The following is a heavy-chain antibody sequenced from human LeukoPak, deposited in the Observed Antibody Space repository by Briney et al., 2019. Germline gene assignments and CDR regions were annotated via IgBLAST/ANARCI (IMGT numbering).Heavy chain of an antibody. CDR1: GGSISSYY. Sequence: PSETLSLTCTVPGGSISSYYWSWIRQPPGKGLEWIGYIYYSGSTNYNPSLKSRVTISVDTSKNQFSLKLSSVTAADTAVYYCARHGNYDFLGVDIWGQGTMVTVSS. CDR2: IYYSGST. J-gene: IGHJ3*02. CDR3: ARHGNYDFLGVDI. D-gene: IGHD3-3*01. V-gene: IGHV4-59*08.